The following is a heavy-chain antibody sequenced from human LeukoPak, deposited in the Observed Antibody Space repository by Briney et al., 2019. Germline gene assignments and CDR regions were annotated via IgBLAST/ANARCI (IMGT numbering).Heavy chain of an antibody. CDR3: AKAPVFGGVVAKYYFDY. J-gene: IGHJ4*02. CDR1: GFTFSSYA. CDR2: ISGSGGST. D-gene: IGHD2-15*01. Sequence: GGSLRLSCAASGFTFSSYAMSRVRQAPGKGLEWVSAISGSGGSTYYADSVKGRFTISRDNSKNTLYLQMNSLRAEDTAVYYCAKAPVFGGVVAKYYFDYWGQGTLVTVSS. V-gene: IGHV3-23*01.